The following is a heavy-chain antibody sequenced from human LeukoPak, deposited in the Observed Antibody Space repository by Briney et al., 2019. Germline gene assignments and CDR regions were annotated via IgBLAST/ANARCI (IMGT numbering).Heavy chain of an antibody. CDR1: GFTFSAFS. Sequence: GGSLRLSCAASGFTFSAFSMNWARQAPGKGLEWVASINHNGNVNYYVDSVKGRFTISRDNAKNSLYLQMSNLRAEDTAVYFCARGGGLDVWGQGATVTVSS. D-gene: IGHD3-16*01. V-gene: IGHV3-7*03. J-gene: IGHJ6*02. CDR2: INHNGNVN. CDR3: ARGGGLDV.